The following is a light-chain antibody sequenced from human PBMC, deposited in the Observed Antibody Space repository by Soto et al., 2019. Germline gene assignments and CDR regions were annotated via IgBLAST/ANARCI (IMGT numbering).Light chain of an antibody. V-gene: IGKV3-20*01. CDR1: QSVSSSY. CDR2: GAS. J-gene: IGKJ2*01. Sequence: EIVLTQSPGTLSLSPGERATLSCRASQSVSSSYLAWYQQKPGQAPRLLIYGASNRATGIPDRFSASGSGKDCTLTLSRVEPEDVASYYCQQGGGTTPYTFEQRTKL. CDR3: QQGGGTTPYT.